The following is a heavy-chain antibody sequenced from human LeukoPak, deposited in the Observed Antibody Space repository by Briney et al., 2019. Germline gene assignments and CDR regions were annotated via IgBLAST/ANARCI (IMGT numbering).Heavy chain of an antibody. J-gene: IGHJ4*02. CDR3: ASILLWFGEWYFDY. V-gene: IGHV4-30-2*01. CDR1: GGSISSGGYS. Sequence: SETLSLTCAVSGGSISSGGYSWSWIRQPPGKGLEWIGYIDHSGSTYYNPSLKSRVTISVDRSKNQFSLKLSSVTAADTAVYYCASILLWFGEWYFDYWGQGTLVTVSS. D-gene: IGHD3-10*01. CDR2: IDHSGST.